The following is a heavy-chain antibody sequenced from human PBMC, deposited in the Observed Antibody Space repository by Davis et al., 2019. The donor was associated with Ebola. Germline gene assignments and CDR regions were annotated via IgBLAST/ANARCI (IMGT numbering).Heavy chain of an antibody. D-gene: IGHD3-3*01. J-gene: IGHJ6*04. V-gene: IGHV5-51*01. Sequence: KVSCKASGYSFTSNWISWVRQMPGKGLEWMGIIYPGDSDTRYSPSFQGQVTISADKSISTAYLQWSSLKASDTAMYYCARARFDAGMDVWGKGTTVTVSS. CDR1: GYSFTSNW. CDR2: IYPGDSDT. CDR3: ARARFDAGMDV.